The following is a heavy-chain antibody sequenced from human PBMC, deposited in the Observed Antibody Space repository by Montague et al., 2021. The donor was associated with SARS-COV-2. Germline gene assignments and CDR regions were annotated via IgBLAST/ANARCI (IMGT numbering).Heavy chain of an antibody. CDR2: ISSSGSTI. CDR3: ARVFATVGAMDRNDY. D-gene: IGHD1-26*01. J-gene: IGHJ4*02. V-gene: IGHV3-48*03. Sequence: SLRLSCAASGFSFSSYEMNWVRQAPGKGLEWVSYISSSGSTIYYADSVKGRFTISRANTKNSLYLQMNSLRAEDTAVYYCARVFATVGAMDRNDYWGQGTLVTVSS. CDR1: GFSFSSYE.